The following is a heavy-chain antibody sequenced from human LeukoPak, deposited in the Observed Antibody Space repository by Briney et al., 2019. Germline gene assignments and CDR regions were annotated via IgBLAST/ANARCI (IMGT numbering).Heavy chain of an antibody. CDR2: INPSGGST. CDR3: ARARSGYDYGDY. D-gene: IGHD3-16*01. Sequence: ASVKVSCKASGCTFTSYYMHWVRQAPGQGLEWMGIINPSGGSTSYAQKFQGRVTMTRDMSTSTVYMELSSLRSEDTAVYYCARARSGYDYGDYWGQGTLVTVSS. CDR1: GCTFTSYY. V-gene: IGHV1-46*01. J-gene: IGHJ4*02.